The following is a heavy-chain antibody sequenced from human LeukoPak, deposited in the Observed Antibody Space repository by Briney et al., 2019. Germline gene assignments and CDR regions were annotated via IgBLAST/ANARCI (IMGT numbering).Heavy chain of an antibody. CDR2: IYSGGST. CDR1: GFTFSSYW. D-gene: IGHD1-26*01. Sequence: GGSLRLSCAASGFTFSSYWMSWVRQAPGKGLEWVSVIYSGGSTDYADSVNGRFTISRDNSKNTLYLQMNNLRAEDTAVYYCARGRPVGASTVEDYWGQGTLVTVSS. J-gene: IGHJ4*02. CDR3: ARGRPVGASTVEDY. V-gene: IGHV3-66*01.